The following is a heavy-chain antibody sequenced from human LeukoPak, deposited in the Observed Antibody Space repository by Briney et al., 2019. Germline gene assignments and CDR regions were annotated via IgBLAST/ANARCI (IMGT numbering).Heavy chain of an antibody. V-gene: IGHV3-66*02. CDR2: IYSGGST. CDR1: GFTVSSNY. Sequence: GGSLRLSCAASGFTVSSNYMSWVRQAPGKGLEWVSVIYSGGSTYHADSVKGRFTISRDNSKNTLYLQMNSLRAEDTAVYYCARPRWYYDSSGGYYFDYWGQGTLVTVSS. CDR3: ARPRWYYDSSGGYYFDY. D-gene: IGHD3-22*01. J-gene: IGHJ4*02.